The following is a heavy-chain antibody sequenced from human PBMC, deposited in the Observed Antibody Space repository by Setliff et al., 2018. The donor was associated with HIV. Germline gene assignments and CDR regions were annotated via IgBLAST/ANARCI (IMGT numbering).Heavy chain of an antibody. CDR2: ISSSGSTI. J-gene: IGHJ6*02. CDR3: ASFLWLDYGMDV. CDR1: GFTFSDYY. Sequence: GGSLRLSCAASGFTFSDYYMSWIRQAPGKGLEWVSYISSSGSTIYYADSVKGRFTISRDNAKNSLYPQMNSLRAEDTAVYYCASFLWLDYGMDVWGQGTTVTVS. V-gene: IGHV3-11*01. D-gene: IGHD2-21*01.